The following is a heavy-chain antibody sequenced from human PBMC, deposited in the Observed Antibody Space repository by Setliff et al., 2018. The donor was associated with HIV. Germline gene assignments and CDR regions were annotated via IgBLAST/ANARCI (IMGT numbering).Heavy chain of an antibody. CDR2: IHTSGST. Sequence: PSETLSLTCTVSGGSISSGSYYWSWIRQPAGKGLEWIGHIHTSGSTKYNPSLKSRVTISADTSKNQFSLNLSSVTAAETAVYYCARGRTQWPNYNYFDPWGLGTLVTVS. J-gene: IGHJ5*02. V-gene: IGHV4-61*09. CDR1: GGSISSGSYY. CDR3: ARGRTQWPNYNYFDP. D-gene: IGHD6-19*01.